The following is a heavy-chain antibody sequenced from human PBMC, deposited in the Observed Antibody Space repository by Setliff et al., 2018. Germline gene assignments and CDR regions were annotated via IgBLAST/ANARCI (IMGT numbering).Heavy chain of an antibody. CDR2: LIPMFGTP. D-gene: IGHD2-15*01. V-gene: IGHV1-69*05. CDR1: GDSFSNYA. J-gene: IGHJ5*02. CDR3: ARSPALLGIVYLDP. Sequence: SVKVSCKASGDSFSNYAIGWVRQAPGQGLEWMGGLIPMFGTPGYAQKFQDRVTITTDESTSTAYMELNSLTSEGTAVYYCARSPALLGIVYLDPWGQGTRVTVSS.